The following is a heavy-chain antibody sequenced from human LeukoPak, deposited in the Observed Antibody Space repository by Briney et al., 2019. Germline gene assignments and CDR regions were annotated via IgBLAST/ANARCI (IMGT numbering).Heavy chain of an antibody. CDR1: GGTFSSYA. D-gene: IGHD3-22*01. J-gene: IGHJ2*01. CDR2: ISAYNGNT. CDR3: ARVRDYYDSSGYYFGGNWYFDL. Sequence: GASVKVSCKASGGTFSSYAISWVRQAPGQGLEWMGWISAYNGNTNYAQKLQGRVTMTTDTSTSTAYMELRSLRSDDTAVYYCARVRDYYDSSGYYFGGNWYFDLWGRGTLVTVSS. V-gene: IGHV1-18*01.